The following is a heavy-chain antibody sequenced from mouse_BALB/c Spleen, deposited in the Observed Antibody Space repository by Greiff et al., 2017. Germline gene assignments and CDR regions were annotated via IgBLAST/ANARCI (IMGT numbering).Heavy chain of an antibody. CDR1: GYSITSGYY. CDR2: ISYDGSN. J-gene: IGHJ4*01. V-gene: IGHV3-6*02. Sequence: DVKLQESGPGLVKPSQSLSLTCSVTGYSITSGYYWNWIRQFPGNKLEWMGYISYDGSNNYNPSLKNRISITRDTSKNQFFLKLNSVTTEDTATYYCARVYDYDEDAMDYWGQGTSVTVSS. CDR3: ARVYDYDEDAMDY. D-gene: IGHD2-4*01.